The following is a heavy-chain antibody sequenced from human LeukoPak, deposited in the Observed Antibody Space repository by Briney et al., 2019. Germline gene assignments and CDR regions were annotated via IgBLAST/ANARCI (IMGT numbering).Heavy chain of an antibody. CDR2: ITIGGGST. CDR1: GFTFSNYA. CDR3: AKRPYYDFDI. V-gene: IGHV3-23*01. Sequence: PGGSLRLSCAASGFTFSNYAMNWGRQAPGKGPEWVSAITIGGGSTYYADSVKGRFTISRDNSKNMLYLQMNSLRAEDTAGYYCAKRPYYDFDIWGQGTVVTVSS. D-gene: IGHD2-21*01. J-gene: IGHJ3*02.